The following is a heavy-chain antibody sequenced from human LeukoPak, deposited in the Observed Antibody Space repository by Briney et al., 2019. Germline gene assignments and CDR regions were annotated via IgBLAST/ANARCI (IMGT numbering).Heavy chain of an antibody. Sequence: PGGSLRLSCAASGFAFSSYEMNWVRQAPGKGLEWVSYISSRGSTIYYADSVKGRFTISRDNAKNSLYLQMNSLRAEDTAVYYCARETGWGITGSSFDYWGQGTLVTVSS. CDR1: GFAFSSYE. V-gene: IGHV3-48*03. D-gene: IGHD1-20*01. J-gene: IGHJ4*02. CDR3: ARETGWGITGSSFDY. CDR2: ISSRGSTI.